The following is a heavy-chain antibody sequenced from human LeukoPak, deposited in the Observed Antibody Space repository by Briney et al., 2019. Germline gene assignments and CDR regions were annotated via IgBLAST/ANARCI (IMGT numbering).Heavy chain of an antibody. CDR1: GGSISGYY. D-gene: IGHD5-24*01. V-gene: IGHV4-4*07. J-gene: IGHJ4*02. CDR3: TRGQDGYDDY. CDR2: IYVSEST. Sequence: SETLSLTCTVSGGSISGYYWNWIRQPAGKGLEWIGRIYVSESTNYNPSLKSRVTMSVDTSKNQFSLKMSSVTAADTAAYYCTRGQDGYDDYWGQGTLVTVSS.